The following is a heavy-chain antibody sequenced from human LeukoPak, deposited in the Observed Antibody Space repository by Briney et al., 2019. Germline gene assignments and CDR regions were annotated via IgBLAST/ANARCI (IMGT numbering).Heavy chain of an antibody. D-gene: IGHD6-19*01. V-gene: IGHV4-39*02. J-gene: IGHJ4*02. Sequence: PSETLSLTCTVSGGSISSSSYYWGWLRQPPGKGLEWIGSIYYSGNTHYNPSLKSRVTISVDTSKNQFSLKLSSVTAADTAVYYCARDSSGWYFDYWGQGTLVTVSS. CDR2: IYYSGNT. CDR1: GGSISSSSYY. CDR3: ARDSSGWYFDY.